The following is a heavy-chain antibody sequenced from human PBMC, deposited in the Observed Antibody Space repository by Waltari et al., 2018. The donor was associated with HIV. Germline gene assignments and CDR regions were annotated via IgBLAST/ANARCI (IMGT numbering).Heavy chain of an antibody. J-gene: IGHJ4*02. CDR2: INPDGGSK. CDR1: GFTFCGCG. Sequence: VELVESGGAVVQPGWTPTLYCATAGFTFCGCGAHWVRQAPGKGLEGVGCINPDGGSKKYADTVKGRFTITRDKSNNTVYMQMNGLRAEDTAVYYCAREPLEGLIAAYFDYWGQGTLVTVSS. CDR3: AREPLEGLIAAYFDY. D-gene: IGHD1-1*01. V-gene: IGHV3-30*03.